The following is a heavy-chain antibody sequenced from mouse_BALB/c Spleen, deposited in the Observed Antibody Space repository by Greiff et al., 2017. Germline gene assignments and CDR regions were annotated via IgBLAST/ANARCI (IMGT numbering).Heavy chain of an antibody. CDR1: GFTFSSYA. D-gene: IGHD2-1*01. CDR3: ARGGNEAMDY. Sequence: DVHLVESGGGLVKPGGSLKLSCAASGFTFSSYAMSWVRQSPEKRLEWVAEISSGGSYTYYPDTVTGRFTISRDNAKNTLYLEMSSLRSEDTAMYYCARGGNEAMDYWGQGTSVTVSS. J-gene: IGHJ4*01. CDR2: ISSGGSYT. V-gene: IGHV5-9-4*01.